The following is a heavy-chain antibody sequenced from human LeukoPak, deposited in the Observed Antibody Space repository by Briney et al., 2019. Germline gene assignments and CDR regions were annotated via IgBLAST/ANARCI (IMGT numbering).Heavy chain of an antibody. CDR1: GGSISSSSYY. CDR3: ARLISVYYFDS. CDR2: IYYSGST. J-gene: IGHJ4*02. V-gene: IGHV4-39*01. Sequence: SETLSLTCTVSGGSISSSSYYWGWVRQPPGRGLECIGSIYYSGSTYYNPSLKSRVTISVDTSKNQFSLKLSSVTAADTAVYYCARLISVYYFDSWGQGTLVTVSS. D-gene: IGHD2/OR15-2a*01.